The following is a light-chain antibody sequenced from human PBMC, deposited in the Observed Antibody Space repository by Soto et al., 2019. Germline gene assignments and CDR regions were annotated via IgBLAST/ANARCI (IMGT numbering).Light chain of an antibody. V-gene: IGLV2-8*01. Sequence: QSALAQPPSASGSPGQSVTISCTGTSSDVGAYNYVSWYQQHPGKAPKLIIYDVSQRPSGVPDRFSGSKSGNTASLTVSGLQAEDEAVYYCNSFAGSAHVLFGGGTKLTVL. CDR3: NSFAGSAHVL. CDR1: SSDVGAYNY. CDR2: DVS. J-gene: IGLJ2*01.